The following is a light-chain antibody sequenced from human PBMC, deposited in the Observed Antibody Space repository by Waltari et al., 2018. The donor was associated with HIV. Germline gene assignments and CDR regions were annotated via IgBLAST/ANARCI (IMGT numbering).Light chain of an antibody. V-gene: IGLV1-47*01. Sequence: QSALTQPASVSGSPGKRVTISCSGSTSSIGSNLVFWYQQLPGTAPKLLIHTNNQRPSGVPDRFSGSKSGTSAALAISGLRSEDEADYYCAAWDDSLSGPVFGGGTKLTVL. CDR3: AAWDDSLSGPV. CDR1: TSSIGSNL. J-gene: IGLJ2*01. CDR2: TNN.